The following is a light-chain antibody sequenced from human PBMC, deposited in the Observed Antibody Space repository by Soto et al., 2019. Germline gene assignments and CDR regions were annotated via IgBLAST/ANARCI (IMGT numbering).Light chain of an antibody. CDR2: KAS. CDR1: QTISTW. J-gene: IGKJ1*01. Sequence: DIQMTQSPSTLSGSVAYRVTITCRTIQTISTWLAWYQQKPGTAPKLLIYKASSLESRVPSRFSGSGSGTEFTLTISSLQPDDFATYYCQQYNSYWTFGQGTKVDIK. V-gene: IGKV1-5*03. CDR3: QQYNSYWT.